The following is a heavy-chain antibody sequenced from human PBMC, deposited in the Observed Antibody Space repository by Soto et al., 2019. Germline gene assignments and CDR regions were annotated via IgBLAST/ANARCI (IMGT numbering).Heavy chain of an antibody. V-gene: IGHV1-69*12. Sequence: QVQLVQSGAEVKKPGFSVKVSCKASGGTFSSYAISWVRQAPGQGLEWMGGIIPIFGTANYAQKFQGRVTITADESTSTAYMELSSLRSEDTAVYYCAGPGDYYYYYGMDVWGQGTTVTVSS. CDR2: IIPIFGTA. CDR1: GGTFSSYA. J-gene: IGHJ6*02. CDR3: AGPGDYYYYYGMDV.